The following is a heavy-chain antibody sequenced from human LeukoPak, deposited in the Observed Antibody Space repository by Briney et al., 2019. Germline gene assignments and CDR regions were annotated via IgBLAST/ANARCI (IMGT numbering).Heavy chain of an antibody. CDR1: GFTFRIYA. J-gene: IGHJ5*02. Sequence: GGSLRLSCAASGFTFRIYAMNWVRQAPGKVPEWVCGIGGSGDGTYYADFVRGRFSISRDNSKATVYLQMNSLRAEDTAIYYCAKDRGPYIGIANNWFDPCGQGTLVTVSS. CDR3: AKDRGPYIGIANNWFDP. V-gene: IGHV3-23*01. CDR2: IGGSGDGT. D-gene: IGHD1-26*01.